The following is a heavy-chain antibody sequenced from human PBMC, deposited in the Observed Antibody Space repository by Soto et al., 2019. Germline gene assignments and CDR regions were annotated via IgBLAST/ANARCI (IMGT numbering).Heavy chain of an antibody. CDR1: GGSFSGYY. Sequence: QVQLQQWGAGLLKPSETLSLTCAVYGGSFSGYYWGWIRQPPGKGLEWIGEINHSASTNYNPSLXTXAXTXLDTSTTQFSLKLSSVTAADTAVYYCARGGGRIFDYWGQGTLVTVSS. V-gene: IGHV4-34*01. CDR2: INHSAST. CDR3: ARGGGRIFDY. J-gene: IGHJ4*02. D-gene: IGHD3-16*01.